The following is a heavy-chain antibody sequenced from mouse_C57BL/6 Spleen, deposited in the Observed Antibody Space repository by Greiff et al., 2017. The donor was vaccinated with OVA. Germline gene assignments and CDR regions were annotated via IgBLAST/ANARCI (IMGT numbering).Heavy chain of an antibody. D-gene: IGHD2-4*01. CDR1: GFTFSDYG. CDR3: ARDGITTRWYFDY. CDR2: ISSGSSTI. J-gene: IGHJ2*01. Sequence: EVQRVESGGGLVKPGGSLKLSCAASGFTFSDYGMHWVRQAPEKGLEWVAYISSGSSTIYYADTVKGRFTISRDNAKNTLFLQMTSLRSEDTAMYYCARDGITTRWYFDYWGQGTTLTVSS. V-gene: IGHV5-17*01.